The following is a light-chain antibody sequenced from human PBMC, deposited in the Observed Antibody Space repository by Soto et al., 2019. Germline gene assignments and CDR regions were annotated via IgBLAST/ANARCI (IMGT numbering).Light chain of an antibody. CDR3: QQYGSSPGYT. Sequence: EIGLTQSPGTLSLSPGERATLSCRASQSVSSSYLAWYQQKPGQAPRLLIYGASSRATGIPDRFSGSGSVTDFTLTISRLEPEDFAVYYCQQYGSSPGYTFGQGTKLEIK. CDR2: GAS. CDR1: QSVSSSY. J-gene: IGKJ2*01. V-gene: IGKV3-20*01.